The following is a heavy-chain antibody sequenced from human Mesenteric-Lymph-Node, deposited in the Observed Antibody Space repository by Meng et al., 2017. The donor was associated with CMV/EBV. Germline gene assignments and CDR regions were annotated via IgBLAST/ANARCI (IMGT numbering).Heavy chain of an antibody. CDR2: INQDGSEK. CDR3: ATVGGFCTSTSCYYFDH. J-gene: IGHJ4*01. D-gene: IGHD2-2*01. CDR1: GFTFNNYW. Sequence: GGSLRLSCAASGFTFNNYWMNWVRQAPGKGLEWVANINQDGSEKDYVDSVKGRFTISRDNAKNSLYLQMNSLRDEDTAVYYCATVGGFCTSTSCYYFDHWGQGSLVTVSS. V-gene: IGHV3-7*01.